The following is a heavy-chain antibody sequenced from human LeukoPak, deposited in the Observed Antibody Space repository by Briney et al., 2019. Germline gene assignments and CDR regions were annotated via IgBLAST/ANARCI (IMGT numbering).Heavy chain of an antibody. D-gene: IGHD2-15*01. CDR2: INHSGST. V-gene: IGHV4-34*01. Sequence: PSETLSLTCAVYGGSFSGYYWSWIRQPPGKGLEWIGEINHSGSTNYNPSLKSRVTISVDTSKNQFSLKLSSVTAEDTAVYYCARAMCSGGSCYFYYYYYMDVWGKGTTVTVSS. J-gene: IGHJ6*03. CDR3: ARAMCSGGSCYFYYYYYMDV. CDR1: GGSFSGYY.